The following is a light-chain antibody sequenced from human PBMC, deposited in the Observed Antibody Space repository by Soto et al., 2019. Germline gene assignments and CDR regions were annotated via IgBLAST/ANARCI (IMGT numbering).Light chain of an antibody. V-gene: IGKV1-5*03. Sequence: DIQLTQAPSTLSASVGDRVTITCRASQSINSLLAWYQQRPGKAPKLLIYKASSLQSGVPSRFSGSGSGTEFTLTISRLQPDDFATYYCQKYDTYPHTFGQGTKLEIK. CDR3: QKYDTYPHT. CDR2: KAS. CDR1: QSINSL. J-gene: IGKJ2*01.